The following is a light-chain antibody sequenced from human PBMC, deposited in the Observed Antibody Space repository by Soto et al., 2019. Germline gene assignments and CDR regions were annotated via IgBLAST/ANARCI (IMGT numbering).Light chain of an antibody. J-gene: IGLJ1*01. CDR3: VLYLGSGIYV. V-gene: IGLV8-61*01. Sequence: QTVVTQEPSFSVSPGGTVTITCGLTSDSVSASNYPSWYQQTPGQTPRTLIYSTNSRSSGVPDRFSGSILGNKVALTITGAQADDESYYYCVLYLGSGIYVFGTGTKLTVL. CDR2: STN. CDR1: SDSVSASNY.